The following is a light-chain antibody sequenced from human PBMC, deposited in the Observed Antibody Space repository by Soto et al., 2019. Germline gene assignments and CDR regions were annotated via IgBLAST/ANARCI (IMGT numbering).Light chain of an antibody. CDR3: QQRSNSPLT. Sequence: EIVVTQSPATLSLSPGERATLSCRASQSISTYLVWYQQKPGQAPRLLIYDASSRAAGIPARFSGSGSGTDFTLTISSLEPEDFAVYYCQQRSNSPLTFGGGTKVEIK. CDR2: DAS. J-gene: IGKJ4*01. V-gene: IGKV3-11*01. CDR1: QSISTY.